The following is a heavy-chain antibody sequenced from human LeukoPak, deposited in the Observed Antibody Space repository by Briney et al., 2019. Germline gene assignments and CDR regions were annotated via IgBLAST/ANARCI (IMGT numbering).Heavy chain of an antibody. J-gene: IGHJ6*02. CDR2: MNPNSGNT. V-gene: IGHV1-8*01. D-gene: IGHD3-10*01. CDR1: GYTFTSYD. Sequence: ASVKVSCKASGYTFTSYDINWVRQATGQGLEWMGWMNPNSGNTGYAQKFQGRVTMTRNTSISTAYMELSSLRSEDTAVYYCARIPLTVRGVINRYYYYYGMDVWGQGTTVTVSS. CDR3: ARIPLTVRGVINRYYYYYGMDV.